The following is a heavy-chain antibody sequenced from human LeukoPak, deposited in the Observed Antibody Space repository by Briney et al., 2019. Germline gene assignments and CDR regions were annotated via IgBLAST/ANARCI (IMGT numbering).Heavy chain of an antibody. CDR2: IYYSGST. Sequence: SETLSLTCTVSGGSISSSTYYWGWIRRPPGKGLEWNGSIYYSGSTYYNPSLKSRVTVSVDTSKNQFSLKLSSVTAADTAVYYCVRGSTLRHYQYWGQGTLVTVSS. CDR3: VRGSTLRHYQY. CDR1: GGSISSSTYY. D-gene: IGHD3-16*01. J-gene: IGHJ4*02. V-gene: IGHV4-39*01.